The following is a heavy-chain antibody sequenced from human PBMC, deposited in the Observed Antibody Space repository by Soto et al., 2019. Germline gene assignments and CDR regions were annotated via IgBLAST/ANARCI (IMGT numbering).Heavy chain of an antibody. D-gene: IGHD3-22*01. CDR3: AIADYYASSVRVCLGY. V-gene: IGHV3-23*01. CDR2: ISGSGGST. Sequence: KGLEWVSAISGSGGSTYYADSMKGRFTISRDNAKNTLYLQMNSLRAEDTAVYYCAIADYYASSVRVCLGYWGRGTLAIVS. J-gene: IGHJ4*02.